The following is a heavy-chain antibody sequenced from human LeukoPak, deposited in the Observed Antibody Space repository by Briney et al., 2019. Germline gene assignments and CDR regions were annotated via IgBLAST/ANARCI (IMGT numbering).Heavy chain of an antibody. D-gene: IGHD3-3*01. Sequence: PGGSLRLSCAASGLTASSHYMSWVRQALGKGLEWVSVIFSGGSTYYADSVKGRFTISRDNSKNTLYLQLNSLRAEDTAVYYCARERYYFDYWGQGTLVTVSS. CDR3: ARERYYFDY. J-gene: IGHJ4*02. V-gene: IGHV3-66*01. CDR1: GLTASSHY. CDR2: IFSGGST.